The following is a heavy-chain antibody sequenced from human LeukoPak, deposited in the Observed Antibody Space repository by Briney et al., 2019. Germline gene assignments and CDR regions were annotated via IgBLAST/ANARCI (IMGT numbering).Heavy chain of an antibody. CDR3: ASSVVATTRPFDY. CDR2: ISSSSYI. J-gene: IGHJ4*02. D-gene: IGHD5-12*01. Sequence: PGGSLRLSCAASGFTFSSYSMNWVRQAPGKGLEWVSSISSSSYIYYADSVKGRFTISRDNAKNSLYLQMNSLRAEDTAVYYCASSVVATTRPFDYWGQGTLVTVSS. CDR1: GFTFSSYS. V-gene: IGHV3-21*01.